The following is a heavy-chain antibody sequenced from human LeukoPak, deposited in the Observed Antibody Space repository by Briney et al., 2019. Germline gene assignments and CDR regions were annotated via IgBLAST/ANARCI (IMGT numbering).Heavy chain of an antibody. J-gene: IGHJ4*02. CDR1: GFTFSDYY. CDR2: ISSSGSTL. V-gene: IGHV3-11*01. CDR3: AREAHGEGIFDY. Sequence: GGPLRLSCAASGFTFSDYYMSWIRQAPGKGLEWVSYISSSGSTLYYADPVKGRFTISRDNSKNTLYLQMNSLRAEDTAVYYCAREAHGEGIFDYWGQGTLVTVSS. D-gene: IGHD4-17*01.